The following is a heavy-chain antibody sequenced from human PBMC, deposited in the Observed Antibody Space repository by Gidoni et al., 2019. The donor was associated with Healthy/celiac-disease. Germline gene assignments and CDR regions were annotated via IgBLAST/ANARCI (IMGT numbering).Heavy chain of an antibody. CDR1: GGSFSGYY. CDR2: INHSGST. V-gene: IGHV4-34*01. Sequence: QVQLQQWGAGLLKPSETLSLTCAVYGGSFSGYYWSWIRQPPGKGLDWIGEINHSGSTNYNPSLKSRVTISVDTSKNQFSLKLSSVTAADTVVYYCTGLYYYYYGMDVWGQGTTVTVSS. D-gene: IGHD3-9*01. J-gene: IGHJ6*02. CDR3: TGLYYYYYGMDV.